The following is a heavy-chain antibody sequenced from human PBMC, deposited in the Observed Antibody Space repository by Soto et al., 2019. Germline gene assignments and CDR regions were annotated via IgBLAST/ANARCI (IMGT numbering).Heavy chain of an antibody. Sequence: QVQLVQSGAEVRQPGSSVKVSCKPSGDTFNNYAINWVRQAPGQGLEWVGGIIPFFGTPNYAESFQGRVTITEDESTSTVYMALSSLRSEDTAIYYCARVGVTLTPRSYFDLWGQGSLVTVSP. CDR1: GDTFNNYA. J-gene: IGHJ4*02. V-gene: IGHV1-69*01. CDR2: IIPFFGTP. CDR3: ARVGVTLTPRSYFDL. D-gene: IGHD3-16*01.